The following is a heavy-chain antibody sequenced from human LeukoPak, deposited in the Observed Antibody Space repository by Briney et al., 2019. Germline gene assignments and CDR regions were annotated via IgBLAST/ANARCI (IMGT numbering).Heavy chain of an antibody. J-gene: IGHJ4*02. CDR3: ARDSSSWYYFDY. CDR1: GYTFTSYY. D-gene: IGHD6-13*01. V-gene: IGHV1-46*01. CDR2: INPSGGST. Sequence: EASVKVSCKASGYTFTSYYMHWVRQAPGQGLEWMGIINPSGGSTSYAQKFQGRVTMTRDTSTSTVYMELSSLRSEDTAVLYCARDSSSWYYFDYWGQGTLVTVSS.